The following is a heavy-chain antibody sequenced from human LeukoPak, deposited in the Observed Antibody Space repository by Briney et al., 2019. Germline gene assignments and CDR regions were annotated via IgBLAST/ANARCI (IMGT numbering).Heavy chain of an antibody. CDR1: GFTFSSYA. V-gene: IGHV3-23*01. CDR2: ISGSGGST. D-gene: IGHD1-26*01. CDR3: ARHEAGTYLHY. Sequence: GGSLRLSCAASGFTFSSYAMSWVRQAPGKGLEWVSAISGSGGSTYYADSVKGRFTISRDNSKNTLYLQTNSLRAEDTAVYYCARHEAGTYLHYWGRGALVIVSA. J-gene: IGHJ4*02.